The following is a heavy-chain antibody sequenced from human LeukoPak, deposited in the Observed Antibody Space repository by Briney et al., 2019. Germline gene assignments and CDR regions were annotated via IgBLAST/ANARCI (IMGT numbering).Heavy chain of an antibody. CDR1: GFPFSSHG. CDR2: ISPGGPT. J-gene: IGHJ4*02. V-gene: IGHV3-23*01. CDR3: AKDGAWLRFDD. Sequence: TGGSLRLSCAGSGFPFSSHGMNWVRQAPGKGLEWVSGISPGGPTYYADSVKGRFTISRDDSKNTLYLQMRNLRADDTAVYYCAKDGAWLRFDDWGQGSVVTVSS. D-gene: IGHD5-12*01.